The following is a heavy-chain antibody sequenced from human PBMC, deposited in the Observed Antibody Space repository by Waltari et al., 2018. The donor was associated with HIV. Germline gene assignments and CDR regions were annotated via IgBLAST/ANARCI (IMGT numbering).Heavy chain of an antibody. D-gene: IGHD3-22*01. CDR2: ISGSGGST. CDR1: GFTFSSYA. V-gene: IGHV3-23*01. J-gene: IGHJ2*01. Sequence: EVQLLESGGGLVQPGGSLRLSCAASGFTFSSYAMSWVRQAPGKGLEWVSAISGSGGSTYYADSVKGRFTISRDNSKNTLYLQMNSLRAEDTAVYYCAKKEIYDSSGYTYWYFDLWGRGTLVTVSS. CDR3: AKKEIYDSSGYTYWYFDL.